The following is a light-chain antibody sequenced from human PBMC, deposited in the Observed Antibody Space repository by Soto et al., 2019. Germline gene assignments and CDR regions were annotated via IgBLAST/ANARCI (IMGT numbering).Light chain of an antibody. CDR2: GAS. J-gene: IGKJ3*01. V-gene: IGKV3-20*01. CDR3: LQYGSSPFS. Sequence: EVVLTQSPVTLSLSPGERATLSCRASQSVSSPYLAWYQQKPGQPPRLLIYGASSRATDIPARFIGSGSGTEFTLTIARLAPEDFSMYYCLQYGSSPFSFGPGTKVDI. CDR1: QSVSSPY.